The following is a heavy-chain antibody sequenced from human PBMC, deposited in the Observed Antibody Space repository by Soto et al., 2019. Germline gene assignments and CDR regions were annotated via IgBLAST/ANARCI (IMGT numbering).Heavy chain of an antibody. CDR3: ARAEMYYYDSSGYYPFDY. V-gene: IGHV1-18*01. CDR1: GYTFTSYG. D-gene: IGHD3-22*01. CDR2: ISAYNGNT. J-gene: IGHJ4*02. Sequence: ASVKVSCKASGYTFTSYGISWVRQAPGQGLEWMGWISAYNGNTNYAQKLQGRATMTTDASTSTAYMELRSLRSDDTAVYYCARAEMYYYDSSGYYPFDYWSQGTLVTVSS.